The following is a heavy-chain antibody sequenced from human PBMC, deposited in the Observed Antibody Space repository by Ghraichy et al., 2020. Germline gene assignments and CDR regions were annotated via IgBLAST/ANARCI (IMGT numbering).Heavy chain of an antibody. D-gene: IGHD3-22*01. Sequence: GGSLRLSCAASGFTFSSYSMNWVRQAPGKGLEWVSSISSSSSYIYYADSVKGRFTISRDNAKNSLYLQMNSLRAEDTAVYYCARGPTPGVVVPTNTYGMDVGGQGATVTVSS. CDR1: GFTFSSYS. CDR3: ARGPTPGVVVPTNTYGMDV. V-gene: IGHV3-21*01. J-gene: IGHJ6*02. CDR2: ISSSSSYI.